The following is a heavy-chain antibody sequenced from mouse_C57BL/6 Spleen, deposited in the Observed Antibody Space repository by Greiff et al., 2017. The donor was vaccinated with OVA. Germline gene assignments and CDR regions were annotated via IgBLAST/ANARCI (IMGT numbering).Heavy chain of an antibody. J-gene: IGHJ2*01. D-gene: IGHD4-1*01. CDR1: GFTFSDFY. CDR2: SRNKANDYTT. CDR3: ARDAELGLDY. V-gene: IGHV7-1*01. Sequence: EVKLVESGGGLVQSGRSLRLSCATSGFTFSDFYMEWVRQAPGKGLEWIAASRNKANDYTTEYSASVKGRFIVSRDTSQSILYLQMNALRAEDTAIYYCARDAELGLDYWGQGTTLTVSS.